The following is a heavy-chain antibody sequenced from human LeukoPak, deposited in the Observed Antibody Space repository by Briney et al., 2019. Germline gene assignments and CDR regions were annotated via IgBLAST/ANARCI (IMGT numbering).Heavy chain of an antibody. CDR1: GYTFTSYG. CDR2: ISAYNGYT. J-gene: IGHJ4*02. CDR3: ARSSPPRYHYDTGGYYGYYFDY. V-gene: IGHV1-18*01. Sequence: ASVKVSCKASGYTFTSYGISWVRQAPGQGLEWMGWISAYNGYTNYAQRLQGRVTMTTDTSTSTAYMELRSLRSDDTAVYYCARSSPPRYHYDTGGYYGYYFDYWGQGTLVTVSS. D-gene: IGHD3-22*01.